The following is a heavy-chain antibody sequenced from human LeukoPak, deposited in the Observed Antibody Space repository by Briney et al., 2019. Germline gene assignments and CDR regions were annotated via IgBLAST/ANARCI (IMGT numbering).Heavy chain of an antibody. Sequence: GGSLRLSCAASGFTVSTNYMTWVRQAPGKGLEWVSVIYSGGSTYYADSVKGRFTISRDNSKNTLYLQMNSLRAEDTAVYYCATPKGRRSHLHFDYWGQGTLVTVSS. CDR2: IYSGGST. CDR1: GFTVSTNY. CDR3: ATPKGRRSHLHFDY. D-gene: IGHD3-10*01. J-gene: IGHJ4*02. V-gene: IGHV3-53*05.